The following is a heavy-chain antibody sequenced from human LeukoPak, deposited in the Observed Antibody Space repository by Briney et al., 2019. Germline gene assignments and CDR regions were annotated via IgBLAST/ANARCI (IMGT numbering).Heavy chain of an antibody. D-gene: IGHD3-10*01. CDR3: ARGVGYYYGSGKYFDC. J-gene: IGHJ4*02. CDR1: GGSFSGYY. Sequence: SETLSLTCAVYGGSFSGYYWSWIRQPPGKGLEWIGEINHSGSTNYNPSLKSRVTISVDTSKNQFSLKLSSVTAADTAVYYCARGVGYYYGSGKYFDCWGQGTLVTVSS. V-gene: IGHV4-34*01. CDR2: INHSGST.